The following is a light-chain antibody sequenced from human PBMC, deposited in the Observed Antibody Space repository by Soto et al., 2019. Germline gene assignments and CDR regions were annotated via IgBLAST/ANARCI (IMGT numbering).Light chain of an antibody. CDR1: SSDVAGYNY. J-gene: IGLJ2*01. CDR3: SSYTSSSTPI. Sequence: QSALTQPASVSGSPGQSITISCTGTSSDVAGYNYVSWYQQHPGKAPKLMIYDVSNRPSGVSNRFSGSKSGNTASLTISGLQAEDEADYHCSSYTSSSTPIFGGGTKVTVL. CDR2: DVS. V-gene: IGLV2-14*01.